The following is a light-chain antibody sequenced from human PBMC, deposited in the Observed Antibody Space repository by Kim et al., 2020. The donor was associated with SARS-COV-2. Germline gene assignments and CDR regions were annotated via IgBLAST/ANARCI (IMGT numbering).Light chain of an antibody. CDR2: GAS. V-gene: IGKV1D-12*01. Sequence: DIQITQSPSSVSASVGDRVTITCRATQDVSTWLAWYEQKPGKAPKLLIYGASRLQSGVPPRFSGSGSGTEFTLTINSLQPEDFATYYCQQSNTSPHTFGQGTKLEI. CDR1: QDVSTW. CDR3: QQSNTSPHT. J-gene: IGKJ2*01.